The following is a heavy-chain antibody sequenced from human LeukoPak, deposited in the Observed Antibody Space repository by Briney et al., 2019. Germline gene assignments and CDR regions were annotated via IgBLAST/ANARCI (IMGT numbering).Heavy chain of an antibody. CDR3: AKLGYYDFWSNYLVFDN. D-gene: IGHD3-3*01. J-gene: IGHJ4*02. CDR1: GFTFNSYA. CDR2: VSGSGGST. Sequence: PGGSLRLSCAASGFTFNSYAMTWVRQAPGKGLEGVSAVSGSGGSTYYPGSVEGRFTISRDNSKDTLYLQINSLRVEDTAVYFCAKLGYYDFWSNYLVFDNWGQGTLVTVSS. V-gene: IGHV3-23*01.